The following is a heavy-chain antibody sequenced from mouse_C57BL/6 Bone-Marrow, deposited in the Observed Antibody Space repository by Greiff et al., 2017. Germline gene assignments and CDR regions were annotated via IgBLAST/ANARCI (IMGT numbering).Heavy chain of an antibody. V-gene: IGHV1-81*01. CDR1: GYTFTSYG. CDR3: ARGDYYGSSRGYYAMDY. CDR2: IYPRSGNT. D-gene: IGHD1-1*01. Sequence: VKLQESGAELARPGASVKLSCKASGYTFTSYGISWVKQRTGQGLEWIGEIYPRSGNTYYNEKFKGKATLTADKSSSTAYMELRSLTSADSAVYFWARGDYYGSSRGYYAMDYWGQGTSVTVSS. J-gene: IGHJ4*01.